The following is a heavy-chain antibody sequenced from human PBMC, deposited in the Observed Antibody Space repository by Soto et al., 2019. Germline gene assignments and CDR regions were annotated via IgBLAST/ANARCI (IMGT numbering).Heavy chain of an antibody. CDR1: GASISYGGFS. Sequence: SETLSLTCTVSGASISYGGFSWSWIRQSPGRGLEWIGYISHLESTYFHPSFKSRLTMSIDRTRNQFSLKLSSVTAADMAVYYCARGGGYDSVDYWGQGVLV. CDR2: ISHLEST. CDR3: ARGGGYDSVDY. J-gene: IGHJ4*02. D-gene: IGHD5-12*01. V-gene: IGHV4-30-2*06.